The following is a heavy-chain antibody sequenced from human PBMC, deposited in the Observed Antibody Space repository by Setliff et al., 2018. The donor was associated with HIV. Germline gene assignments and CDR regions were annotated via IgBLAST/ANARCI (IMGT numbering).Heavy chain of an antibody. D-gene: IGHD3-22*01. Sequence: SETLSLTCTVSGGSISSSSYYWGWIRQPPGKGLEWIGSIYYSGSTYYNPSLKSRVTISVDTSKNQFSLKLRSVTAADTAVYYCARDRLDYYDSSGYGPRFDYWGQGTLVTVSS. CDR3: ARDRLDYYDSSGYGPRFDY. CDR1: GGSISSSSYY. V-gene: IGHV4-39*02. CDR2: IYYSGST. J-gene: IGHJ4*02.